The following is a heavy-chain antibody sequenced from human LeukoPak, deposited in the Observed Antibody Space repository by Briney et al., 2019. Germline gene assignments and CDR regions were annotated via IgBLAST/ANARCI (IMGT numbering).Heavy chain of an antibody. CDR1: GVSFSGYY. Sequence: SETLSLTCAVSGVSFSGYYWSWIRQPPGKGLEWIGEINHSGSTNYNPSLKSRVTISVDTSKNQFSLKLSSVTAADTAVYYCARLGSSGWYYWGQGTLVTVSS. J-gene: IGHJ4*02. CDR2: INHSGST. D-gene: IGHD6-19*01. V-gene: IGHV4-34*01. CDR3: ARLGSSGWYY.